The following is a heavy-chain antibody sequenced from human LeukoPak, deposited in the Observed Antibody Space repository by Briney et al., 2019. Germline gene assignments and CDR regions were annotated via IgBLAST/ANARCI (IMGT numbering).Heavy chain of an antibody. J-gene: IGHJ4*02. Sequence: SETLSLTCTVSGGSISSYYWSWIRQPPGKGLEWIGYIYDSGSTNYNPSLKSRVTISVDTSKNQFSLKLGSVTAADTAVYYCARSMDYGDYEFDYWGQGTLVTVSS. CDR3: ARSMDYGDYEFDY. D-gene: IGHD4-17*01. CDR1: GGSISSYY. CDR2: IYDSGST. V-gene: IGHV4-59*01.